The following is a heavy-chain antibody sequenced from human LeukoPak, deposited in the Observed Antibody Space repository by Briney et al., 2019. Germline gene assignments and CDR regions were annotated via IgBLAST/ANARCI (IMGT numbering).Heavy chain of an antibody. D-gene: IGHD3-22*01. Sequence: GGSLRLSCAASGFTFSSYSMNWVRQAPGKGLEWVSYISSSSSTIYYADSVKGRFTISRDNAKNSLYLQMNSLRAEDTAVYYCANSGSRAWLFPYYFDYWGQGTLVTVSS. J-gene: IGHJ4*02. CDR2: ISSSSSTI. CDR3: ANSGSRAWLFPYYFDY. CDR1: GFTFSSYS. V-gene: IGHV3-48*01.